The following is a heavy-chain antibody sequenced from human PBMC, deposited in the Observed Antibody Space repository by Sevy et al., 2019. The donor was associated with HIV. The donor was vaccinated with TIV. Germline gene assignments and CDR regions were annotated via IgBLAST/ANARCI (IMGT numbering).Heavy chain of an antibody. Sequence: GGSLRLSCVASGFTFSRYSMNWVRQAPGKGLEWVSSISSSSSYIYYADSVKGRFTISRDNAKNSLYLQMNSLRAEDTAVYYCARDLGGLRPQYAFDIWGQGTMVTVSS. CDR1: GFTFSRYS. CDR2: ISSSSSYI. J-gene: IGHJ3*02. D-gene: IGHD5-12*01. V-gene: IGHV3-21*01. CDR3: ARDLGGLRPQYAFDI.